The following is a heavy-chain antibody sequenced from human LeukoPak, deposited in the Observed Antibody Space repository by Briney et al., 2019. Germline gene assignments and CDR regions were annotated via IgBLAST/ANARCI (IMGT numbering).Heavy chain of an antibody. CDR3: ARGRYYSFSY. CDR1: GGSFSGYY. D-gene: IGHD3-10*01. V-gene: IGHV4-34*01. Sequence: PSETLSLTCAVYGGSFSGYYWSWIRQPPGKGLERIGEINHSGSTNYNPSLKSRVTISVDTSKNQFSLKLSSVTAADTAVYYCARGRYYSFSYWGQGTLVTVSS. J-gene: IGHJ4*02. CDR2: INHSGST.